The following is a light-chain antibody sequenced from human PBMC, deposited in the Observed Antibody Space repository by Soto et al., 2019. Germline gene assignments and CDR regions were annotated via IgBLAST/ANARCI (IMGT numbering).Light chain of an antibody. CDR3: QRYGSSRPWT. V-gene: IGKV3-20*01. CDR1: QSVSSNY. J-gene: IGKJ1*01. CDR2: GAS. Sequence: EIVLTQSPGTLSLSPGERATLSCRASQSVSSNYLVWYQQKPGQAPRLLIYGASSRATGIPDRFSGSGSGTDFTLTISRLEPADFAVYYCQRYGSSRPWTFGQGTKV.